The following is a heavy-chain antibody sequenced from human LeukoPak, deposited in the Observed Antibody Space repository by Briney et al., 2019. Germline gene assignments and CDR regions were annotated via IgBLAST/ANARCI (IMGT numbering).Heavy chain of an antibody. J-gene: IGHJ4*02. CDR2: ISGSGGST. CDR3: AKTGAAAGSFDY. Sequence: GGSLRLSCAASGFTFSSYAMSWVRQAPGKGLEWVSAISGSGGSTYYADSVKGRFTISRDNSKNTLYLRMNSLRAEDTAVYYCAKTGAAAGSFDYWGQGTLVTVSS. V-gene: IGHV3-23*01. D-gene: IGHD6-13*01. CDR1: GFTFSSYA.